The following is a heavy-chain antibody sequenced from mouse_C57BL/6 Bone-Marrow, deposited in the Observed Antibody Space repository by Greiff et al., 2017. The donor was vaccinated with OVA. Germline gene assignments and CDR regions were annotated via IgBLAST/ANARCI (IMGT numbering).Heavy chain of an antibody. CDR1: GYTFTDYY. CDR3: ARGQWLLRDDY. D-gene: IGHD2-3*01. V-gene: IGHV1-26*01. CDR2: INPNNGGT. J-gene: IGHJ2*01. Sequence: VQLQQSGPELVKPGASVKISCKASGYTFTDYYMNWVKQSHGKSLEWIGDINPNNGGTSYNQKFKGKATLTVDKSSSTAYMELRSLTSEDSAVYYCARGQWLLRDDYWGQGTTLTVSS.